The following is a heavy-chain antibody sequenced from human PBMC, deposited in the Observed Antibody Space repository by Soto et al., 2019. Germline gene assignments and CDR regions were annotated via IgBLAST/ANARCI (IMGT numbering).Heavy chain of an antibody. D-gene: IGHD5-12*01. CDR1: GGSIGSSSYY. CDR2: IYYSGNT. J-gene: IGHJ4*02. CDR3: APPGRSIVARYFDY. V-gene: IGHV4-39*01. Sequence: QLQLQESGPGLVKPSETLSLTCTVSGGSIGSSSYYWGWIRQPPGKGPEWIGRIYYSGNTFYNPSLKSRVTISVDTSKNQFSLELSSVTAADTAVYYCAPPGRSIVARYFDYWGQGTLVTVSS.